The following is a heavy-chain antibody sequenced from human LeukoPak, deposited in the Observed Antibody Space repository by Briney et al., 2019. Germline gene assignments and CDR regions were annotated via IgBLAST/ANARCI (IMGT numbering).Heavy chain of an antibody. CDR1: GYIFTSPW. CDR2: IYPGDSDA. Sequence: GESLKISCKTSGYIFTSPWIAWGRQMPGKGLDWMGIIYPGDSDARYSPSFQGQVTISADKSISTAYLQWSSLKASDTAVYYCARGGQNNWVYFDYWGQGTLVTVSS. J-gene: IGHJ4*02. CDR3: ARGGQNNWVYFDY. V-gene: IGHV5-51*01. D-gene: IGHD1-20*01.